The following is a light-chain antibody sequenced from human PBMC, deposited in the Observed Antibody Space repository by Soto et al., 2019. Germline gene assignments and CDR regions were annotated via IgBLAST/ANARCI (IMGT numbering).Light chain of an antibody. CDR3: QSYHSSTPYV. J-gene: IGLJ1*01. CDR1: GGSIASGY. V-gene: IGLV6-57*03. CDR2: EDN. Sequence: NFMLTQPHSVSESPGKTVTISCTRSGGSIASGYVQWYQQRPGSAPTTVIYEDNQRPSGVPDRFSGSIDRSSNSASLTIAGLKTEDEDDYYCQSYHSSTPYVFGTGTKLTVL.